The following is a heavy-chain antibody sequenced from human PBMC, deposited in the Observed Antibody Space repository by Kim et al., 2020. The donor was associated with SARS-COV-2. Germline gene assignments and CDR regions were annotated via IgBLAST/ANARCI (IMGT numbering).Heavy chain of an antibody. V-gene: IGHV3-15*06. D-gene: IGHD2-15*01. J-gene: IGHJ4*02. CDR1: GFSFSNAW. Sequence: GGSLRLSCATSGFSFSNAWMSWVRQLPGKGLEWVGRIKTKTDGVATYYAPPVKGRFHISRDDSKNTVYLEMNSLKIEDTGLYHCTTGPPFRASCGGGSCNWGQGTLVTVSA. CDR2: IKTKTDGVAT. CDR3: TTGPPFRASCGGGSCN.